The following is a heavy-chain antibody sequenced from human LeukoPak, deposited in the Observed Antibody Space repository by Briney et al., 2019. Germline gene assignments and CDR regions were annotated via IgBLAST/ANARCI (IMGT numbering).Heavy chain of an antibody. V-gene: IGHV3-30*03. CDR1: GFTFRTYA. CDR2: TSKDEKNK. Sequence: GSLRLSCVASGFTFRTYAMHWARQAPGKGLEWVAFTSKDEKNKFYADSVKGRFTVSRDNSKNTVYLQMNRLRLEDTAVYYCARAFSYCPEPFDFWGQGSLVTVSS. J-gene: IGHJ4*02. D-gene: IGHD3-10*01. CDR3: ARAFSYCPEPFDF.